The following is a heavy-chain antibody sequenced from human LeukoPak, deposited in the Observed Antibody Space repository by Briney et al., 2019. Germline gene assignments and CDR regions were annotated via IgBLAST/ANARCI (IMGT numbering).Heavy chain of an antibody. CDR2: MNPNSGNT. D-gene: IGHD3-10*01. CDR3: ARDGDYYGSGNFDY. Sequence: ASVKVSCKTSGYTFTNYDINWVRQATGQGLEWMGWMNPNSGNTGYAQKFQGRVTITRDTSISTAYMELSSLRSEDTAVYYCARDGDYYGSGNFDYWGQGTLVAVSS. CDR1: GYTFTNYD. J-gene: IGHJ4*02. V-gene: IGHV1-8*03.